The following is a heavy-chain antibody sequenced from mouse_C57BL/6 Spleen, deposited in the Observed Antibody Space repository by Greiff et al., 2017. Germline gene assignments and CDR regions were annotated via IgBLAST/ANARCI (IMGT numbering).Heavy chain of an antibody. Sequence: QVQLQQSGPELVKPGASVKISCKASGYAFSSSWMNWVKQRPGKGLEWIGRIYPGDGDTNYNGKFKGKATLTADKSSSTAYMQLSSLTSGDSAVYFCAIKRTWAYWGQGTLVTVSA. CDR1: GYAFSSSW. CDR3: AIKRTWAY. D-gene: IGHD1-3*01. J-gene: IGHJ3*01. V-gene: IGHV1-82*01. CDR2: IYPGDGDT.